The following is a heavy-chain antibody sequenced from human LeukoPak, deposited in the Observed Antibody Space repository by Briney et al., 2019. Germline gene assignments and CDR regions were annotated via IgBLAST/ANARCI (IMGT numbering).Heavy chain of an antibody. D-gene: IGHD6-13*01. CDR3: ARDRGLDIAAAGKFRHYYYYMDV. CDR1: GDTFTGYY. Sequence: APEKVSCTASGDTFTGYYMHWGRQAPGQGLEWVGGIYPNSGGTNYAQKFQGRVTIPSDTSISTAYMELSRLRSDDTAVYYCARDRGLDIAAAGKFRHYYYYMDVWGKGTTVTVSS. J-gene: IGHJ6*03. V-gene: IGHV1-2*02. CDR2: IYPNSGGT.